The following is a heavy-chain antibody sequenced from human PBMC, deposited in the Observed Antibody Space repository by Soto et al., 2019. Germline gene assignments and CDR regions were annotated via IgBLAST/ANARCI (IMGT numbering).Heavy chain of an antibody. CDR3: ARARYSYGYVGGDYYYGMDV. Sequence: QVQLVESGGGVVQPGRSLRLSCAASGFTFSSYAMHWVRQAPGKGLEWVAVISYDGSNKYYADSVKGRFTISRDNSKNTLYLQMNSLRAEDTAVYYCARARYSYGYVGGDYYYGMDVWGQGTTVTVSS. CDR1: GFTFSSYA. V-gene: IGHV3-30-3*01. CDR2: ISYDGSNK. J-gene: IGHJ6*02. D-gene: IGHD5-18*01.